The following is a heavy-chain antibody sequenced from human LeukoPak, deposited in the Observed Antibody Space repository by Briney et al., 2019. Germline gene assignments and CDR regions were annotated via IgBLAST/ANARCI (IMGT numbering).Heavy chain of an antibody. D-gene: IGHD6-6*01. CDR3: ARLNSSSTLAYDAFDI. V-gene: IGHV4-61*02. J-gene: IGHJ3*02. CDR2: IYTSGST. Sequence: ASETLSLTCTVSGGSISSGSYYWSWIRQPAGKGLEWIGRIYTSGSTNYNPSLKSRVTISVDTSKNQFSLKLSSVTAADTAVYYCARLNSSSTLAYDAFDIWGQGTMVTVSS. CDR1: GGSISSGSYY.